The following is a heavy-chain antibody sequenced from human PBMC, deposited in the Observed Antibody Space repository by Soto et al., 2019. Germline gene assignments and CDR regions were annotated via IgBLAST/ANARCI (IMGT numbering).Heavy chain of an antibody. CDR3: ARDLPSVCTACYDRRGYPSY. Sequence: GSSVKVSCKASGYTFTSYGISWVRQAPGQGLEWMGWISAYNGNTNYAQKLQGRVTMTTDTSTSTAYMGLRSLRSDDTAVYYCARDLPSVCTACYDRRGYPSYRGQRSLVTVSS. V-gene: IGHV1-18*04. J-gene: IGHJ4*02. CDR1: GYTFTSYG. D-gene: IGHD3-22*01. CDR2: ISAYNGNT.